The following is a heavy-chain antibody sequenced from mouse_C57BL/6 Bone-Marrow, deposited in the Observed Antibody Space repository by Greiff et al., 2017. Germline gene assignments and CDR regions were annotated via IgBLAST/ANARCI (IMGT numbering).Heavy chain of an antibody. CDR2: IDPSDSET. CDR1: GYTFTSYW. V-gene: IGHV1-52*01. J-gene: IGHJ2*01. Sequence: QVQLQQPGAELVRPGSSVKLSCKASGYTFTSYWMHWVKQRPIQGLEWIGNIDPSDSETHYNQKFKDKATLTVDKSSSTAYMQLSSLTSEDSAVYYCESLIYYCGRSYGDYGGQGPTLTVSS. D-gene: IGHD1-1*01. CDR3: ESLIYYCGRSYGDY.